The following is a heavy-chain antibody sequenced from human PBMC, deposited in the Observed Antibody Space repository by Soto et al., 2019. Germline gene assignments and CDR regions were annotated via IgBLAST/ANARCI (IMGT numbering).Heavy chain of an antibody. CDR1: GGSISSYY. V-gene: IGHV4-59*08. CDR2: IYYSGST. D-gene: IGHD3-10*01. Sequence: PSETLSLTCTVSGGSISSYYWSWIRQPPGKGLEWIGYIYYSGSTNYNPSLKSRVTISVDTSKNQFSLKLSSVTAADTAVYYCARLGYGSGSYYGYYYMDVWGKGTTVT. CDR3: ARLGYGSGSYYGYYYMDV. J-gene: IGHJ6*03.